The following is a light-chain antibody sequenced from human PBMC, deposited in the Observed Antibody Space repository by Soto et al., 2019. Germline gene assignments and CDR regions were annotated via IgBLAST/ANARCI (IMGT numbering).Light chain of an antibody. J-gene: IGLJ2*01. CDR2: DVT. Sequence: QSALTQPASVSGSPGQSITISCTGTSSDIGGYNYVSWYQQHPGKAPKLMIFDVTSRPSGVSNRFSGSKSGNTASLTISGLQAEDEADYYCSSIARGSSVVFGGGTKLTVL. CDR1: SSDIGGYNY. V-gene: IGLV2-14*03. CDR3: SSIARGSSVV.